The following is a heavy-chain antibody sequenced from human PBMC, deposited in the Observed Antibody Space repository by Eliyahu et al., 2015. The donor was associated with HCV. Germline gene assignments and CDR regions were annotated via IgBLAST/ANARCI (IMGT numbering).Heavy chain of an antibody. CDR2: VXHSGST. Sequence: QVQLQQWGAGLLKPSETLSLTCAIYXXSLRXYFWTWFRXPPGKEPXWIGEVXHSGSTHYNPSLRSRAAISLDKSKNHFSLNLNSVTAADTAVYYCARGKAKSISLFETVIYRPSWFDAWGQGTLVTVSS. V-gene: IGHV4-34*02. CDR3: ARGKAKSISLFETVIYRPSWFDA. CDR1: XXSLRXYF. J-gene: IGHJ5*02. D-gene: IGHD3-3*01.